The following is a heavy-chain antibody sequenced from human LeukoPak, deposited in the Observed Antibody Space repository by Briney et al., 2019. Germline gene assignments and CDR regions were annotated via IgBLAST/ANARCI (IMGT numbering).Heavy chain of an antibody. D-gene: IGHD3-3*01. CDR1: GGSISSYY. V-gene: IGHV4-4*07. J-gene: IGHJ5*02. CDR2: IYHSGST. Sequence: PSETLSLTCTVSGGSISSYYWSWIRQPAGKGLEWIGSIYHSGSTYYNPSLKSRVTISVDTSKNQFSLKLSSVTAADTAVYYCARGPGYYDFWSGYSGWFDPWGQGTLVTVSS. CDR3: ARGPGYYDFWSGYSGWFDP.